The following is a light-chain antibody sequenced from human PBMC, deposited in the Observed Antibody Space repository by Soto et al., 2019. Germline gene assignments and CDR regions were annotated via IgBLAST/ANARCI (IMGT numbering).Light chain of an antibody. CDR2: GAS. J-gene: IGKJ1*01. V-gene: IGKV3-15*01. CDR1: QPLNNN. CDR3: LQYNKWPRT. Sequence: EVVMTQSPATLSVSPGEIATLSCSASQPLNNNVAWYQHKPGQAPRLLIYGASTRATGISARFSGSGSGTEFTLTISSLQSEDFAVYYCLQYNKWPRTFGQGTKVDIK.